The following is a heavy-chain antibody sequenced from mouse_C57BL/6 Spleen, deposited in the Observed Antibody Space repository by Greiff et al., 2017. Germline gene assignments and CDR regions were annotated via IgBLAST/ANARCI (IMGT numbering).Heavy chain of an antibody. CDR1: GFTFSDFY. CDR2: SRNKANDYTT. J-gene: IGHJ1*03. CDR3: ARDAADYGSRGWYFDV. V-gene: IGHV7-1*01. D-gene: IGHD1-1*01. Sequence: EVKLVESGGGLVQSGRSLRLSCATSGFTFSDFYMEWVRQAPGKGLEWIAASRNKANDYTTEYSASVKGRFIVSRDTSQSILYLQMNALRAEDTAIYYCARDAADYGSRGWYFDVWGTGTTVTVSS.